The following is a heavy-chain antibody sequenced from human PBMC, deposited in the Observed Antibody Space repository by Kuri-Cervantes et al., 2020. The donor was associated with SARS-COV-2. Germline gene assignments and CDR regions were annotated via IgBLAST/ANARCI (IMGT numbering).Heavy chain of an antibody. CDR2: IYPGDSDT. Sequence: GESLKISCKGSGYSFTSYWIGWVRQMPGKGLEWMGIIYPGDSDTRYSPSFQGQVTISADKSISTAYLQWSSLKASDTAMYYCARLGNIWLGELLTPLPDQWGQGTLVTVSS. CDR3: ARLGNIWLGELLTPLPDQ. V-gene: IGHV5-51*01. J-gene: IGHJ4*02. D-gene: IGHD3-10*01. CDR1: GYSFTSYW.